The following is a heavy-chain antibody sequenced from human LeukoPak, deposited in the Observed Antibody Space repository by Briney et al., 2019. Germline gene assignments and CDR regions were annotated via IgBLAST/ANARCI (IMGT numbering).Heavy chain of an antibody. CDR3: ARNGVDFDWSQTTYYYYGMDV. Sequence: SETLSLTCAVYGGSFSGYHWSWIRQPPGKGLEWIGSIYYSGSTYYNPSLKSRVTISVDTSKNQFSLKLSSVTAADTAVYYCARNGVDFDWSQTTYYYYGMDVWGQGTTVTVSS. CDR1: GGSFSGYH. J-gene: IGHJ6*02. CDR2: IYYSGST. V-gene: IGHV4-34*01. D-gene: IGHD3-9*01.